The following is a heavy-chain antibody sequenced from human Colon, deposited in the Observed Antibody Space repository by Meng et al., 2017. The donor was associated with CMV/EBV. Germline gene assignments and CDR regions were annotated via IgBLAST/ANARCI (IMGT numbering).Heavy chain of an antibody. V-gene: IGHV6-1*01. CDR1: GDSVSRDTVG. Sequence: SQTRSLTGAISGDSVSRDTVGWNWIRLSPSRGLEWLGRTYYRSRWLDDYAEFVKSRIRIDADTSKNEVSLRLESVTPEDTAVYYCARRHFTNWFYLDSWGQGTLVTVSS. CDR3: ARRHFTNWFYLDS. J-gene: IGHJ4*02. CDR2: TYYRSRWLD. D-gene: IGHD2-8*01.